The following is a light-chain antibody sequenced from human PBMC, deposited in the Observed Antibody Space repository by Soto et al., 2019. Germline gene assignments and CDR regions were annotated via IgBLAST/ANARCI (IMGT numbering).Light chain of an antibody. J-gene: IGKJ1*01. CDR2: DAS. CDR1: QSVSSY. Sequence: EIVLTHSPATLSLSPGERATLSCRASQSVSSYLAWYQQKPSQAPRLLIYDASNRATGIPARFSGSGSGTDFTLTISRLEPEDFAVYYCQQYGSSPPTFGQGTKVDIK. V-gene: IGKV3-11*01. CDR3: QQYGSSPPT.